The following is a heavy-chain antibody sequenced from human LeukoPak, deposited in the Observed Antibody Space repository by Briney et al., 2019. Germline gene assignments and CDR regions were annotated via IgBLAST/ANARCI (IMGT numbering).Heavy chain of an antibody. J-gene: IGHJ4*02. CDR2: ISYDGSNK. CDR1: GFTFSSYA. Sequence: PGGSLRLSCAASGFTFSSYAMHWVRQAPGKGLEWVAVISYDGSNKYYADSVKGRFTISRDNSKNTLYLQMNSLRAEDTAVYYCARDRFVPIAGNLDYWGQGTLVTVSS. D-gene: IGHD4-23*01. CDR3: ARDRFVPIAGNLDY. V-gene: IGHV3-30*04.